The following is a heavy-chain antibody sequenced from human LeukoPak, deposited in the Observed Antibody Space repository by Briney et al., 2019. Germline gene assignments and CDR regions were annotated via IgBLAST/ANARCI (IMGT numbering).Heavy chain of an antibody. CDR2: INHSGST. CDR1: GGSFSGYY. Sequence: SETLSLTCAVYGGSFSGYYWSWIRQPPGKGLEWIGEINHSGSTNCNPSLKSRVTISVDTSKNQFSLKLSSVTAADTAVYYCARGDYDFWSGYHFDYWGQGTLVTVSS. J-gene: IGHJ4*02. CDR3: ARGDYDFWSGYHFDY. V-gene: IGHV4-34*01. D-gene: IGHD3-3*01.